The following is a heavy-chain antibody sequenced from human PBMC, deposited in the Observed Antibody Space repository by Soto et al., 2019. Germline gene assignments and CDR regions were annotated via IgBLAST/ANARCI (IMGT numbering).Heavy chain of an antibody. V-gene: IGHV4-59*01. Sequence: PSETLSLTCTVSGGSISGSYWSWIRQPPGKGLEWIGYIYYSGSTNYNPSLKSRVTISVDTSKNQFSLKLSSVTAADTAVYYCARDSRSTVTMFDYWGQGTLVPVSS. J-gene: IGHJ4*02. CDR2: IYYSGST. D-gene: IGHD4-17*01. CDR1: GGSISGSY. CDR3: ARDSRSTVTMFDY.